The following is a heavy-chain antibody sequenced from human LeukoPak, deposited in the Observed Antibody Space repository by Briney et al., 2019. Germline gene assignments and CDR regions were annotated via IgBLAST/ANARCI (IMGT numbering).Heavy chain of an antibody. V-gene: IGHV1-2*02. CDR2: INPNSGGT. CDR1: GYTFTGYY. J-gene: IGHJ4*02. D-gene: IGHD2-2*01. CDR3: ARDVDIVVVPAAQFDY. Sequence: ASVKVSCKASGYTFTGYYMHWVRQAPGQGLEWMGWINPNSGGTNYAQKFQGRVTMTRDTSISTAYMELSRLRSDDMAVYYCARDVDIVVVPAAQFDYWGQGTLVTVSS.